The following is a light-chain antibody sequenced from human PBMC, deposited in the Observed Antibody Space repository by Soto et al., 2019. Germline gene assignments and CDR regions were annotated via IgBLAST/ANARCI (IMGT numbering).Light chain of an antibody. V-gene: IGKV1-39*01. CDR2: AAS. J-gene: IGKJ1*01. CDR1: QSISSY. CDR3: QQSYSTPWT. Sequence: DIQMTQSPSSLSASVVDRVTITCRASQSISSYLNWYQQKPRKAPKLLLYAASSLQSGVPSRFSGSGSGTDFTLTISSLQPEDFATYYCQQSYSTPWTFGQGTKV.